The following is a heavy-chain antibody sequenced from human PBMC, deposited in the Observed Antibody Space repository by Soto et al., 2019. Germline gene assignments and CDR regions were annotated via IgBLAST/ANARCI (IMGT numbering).Heavy chain of an antibody. CDR2: IYYSGST. J-gene: IGHJ4*02. D-gene: IGHD2-2*01. V-gene: IGHV4-39*01. CDR3: ARHRVVPAAPFDY. Sequence: QLQLQESGPGLVKPSETLSLTCTVSGGSISSSSYYWGWIRQPPGKGLEWIGSIYYSGSTYYNPSLKSRVTIAVDTSKNQFSLKLSSVTAADTAVYYCARHRVVPAAPFDYWGQGTLVTVSS. CDR1: GGSISSSSYY.